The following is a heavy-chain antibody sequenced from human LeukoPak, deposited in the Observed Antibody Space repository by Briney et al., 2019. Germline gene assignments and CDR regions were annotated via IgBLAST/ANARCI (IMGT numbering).Heavy chain of an antibody. V-gene: IGHV4-59*01. CDR3: ARGLGSWYDGYFDY. CDR2: IYYSGST. J-gene: IGHJ4*02. Sequence: SETLSLTCTVSGGSISSYYWSWIRQPPGKGLEWIGYIYYSGSTNYNPSLKSRVTISVDTSKNQFSLKLSSVTAADTAVYYCARGLGSWYDGYFDYWGQGTLVTVSS. CDR1: GGSISSYY. D-gene: IGHD6-13*01.